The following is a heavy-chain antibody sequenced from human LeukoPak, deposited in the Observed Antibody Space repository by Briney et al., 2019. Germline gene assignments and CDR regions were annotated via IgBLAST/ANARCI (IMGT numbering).Heavy chain of an antibody. CDR3: ARDGPVGATSY. D-gene: IGHD1-26*01. CDR2: IIPIFGTA. Sequence: GASVKVSCKASGGTFSSYAISWVRQAPGRGLEWMGGIIPIFGTANYAQKFQGRVTITADESTSTAYMELSSLRSEDTAVYYCARDGPVGATSYWGQGTLVTVSS. J-gene: IGHJ4*02. V-gene: IGHV1-69*13. CDR1: GGTFSSYA.